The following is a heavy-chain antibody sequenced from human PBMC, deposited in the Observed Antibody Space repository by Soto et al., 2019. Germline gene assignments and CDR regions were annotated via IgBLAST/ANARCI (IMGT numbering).Heavy chain of an antibody. D-gene: IGHD6-19*01. J-gene: IGHJ6*02. CDR2: ISAYNGNT. V-gene: IGHV1-18*01. CDR1: GYTFTSYG. Sequence: QVQLVQSGAEVEKPGASVKVSCKASGYTFTSYGISWVRQAPGQGLEWMGWISAYNGNTNYAQKLQGRVTMTTDTSTSTAYMELRSLRSDDTAVYYCARDGAVAGSYYYYGMDVWGQGTTVTVSS. CDR3: ARDGAVAGSYYYYGMDV.